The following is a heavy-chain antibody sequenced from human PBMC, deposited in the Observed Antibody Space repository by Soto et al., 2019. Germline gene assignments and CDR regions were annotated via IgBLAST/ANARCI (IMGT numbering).Heavy chain of an antibody. CDR3: ARDRTDDYGGTGGGWFDP. CDR2: IYHSGST. J-gene: IGHJ5*02. D-gene: IGHD4-17*01. Sequence: QVQLQESGPGLVKPSGTLSLTCAVSGGSISSSNWWSWVRQPPGKGLEWIGEIYHSGSTNYNPSLKSRVTRSVDKAKNQFSLKLSSVTAADTAVYYCARDRTDDYGGTGGGWFDPWGQGTLVTVSS. V-gene: IGHV4-4*02. CDR1: GGSISSSNW.